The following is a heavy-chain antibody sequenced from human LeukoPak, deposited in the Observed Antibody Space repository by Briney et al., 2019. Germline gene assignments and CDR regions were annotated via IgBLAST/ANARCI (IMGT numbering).Heavy chain of an antibody. CDR1: GFTFSDFY. CDR2: ISSGGSTI. CDR3: ASRSTYTYGRTGSFEY. D-gene: IGHD5-18*01. J-gene: IGHJ4*02. Sequence: GGSLRLSCAASGFTFSDFYMSWIRRAPGKGLEWVAFISSGGSTIYYADSVKGRFTISRDNAKNSLYLQMNSLRAEDTAIYYCASRSTYTYGRTGSFEYWGQGTLVTVSS. V-gene: IGHV3-11*01.